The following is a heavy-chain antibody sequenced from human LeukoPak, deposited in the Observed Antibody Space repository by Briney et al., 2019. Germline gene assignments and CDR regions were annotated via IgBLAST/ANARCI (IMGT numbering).Heavy chain of an antibody. CDR2: IIPIFGTA. Sequence: SVKVSCKASGGTFSSYAISWVRQAPGQGLEWMGGIIPIFGTANYAQKFQGRVTITADESTSTAYIELSSLRSEDTAVYYCARAGRLRLLYYFDYWGQGTLVTVSS. J-gene: IGHJ4*02. V-gene: IGHV1-69*13. D-gene: IGHD5-12*01. CDR1: GGTFSSYA. CDR3: ARAGRLRLLYYFDY.